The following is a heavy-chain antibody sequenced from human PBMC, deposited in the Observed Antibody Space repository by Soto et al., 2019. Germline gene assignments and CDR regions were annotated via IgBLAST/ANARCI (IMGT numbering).Heavy chain of an antibody. J-gene: IGHJ6*02. CDR3: AKDGPGYSDAQWYYYGMDV. V-gene: IGHV3-30*18. CDR2: ISYDGSNK. Sequence: GGSLRLSCAASGFTFSSYGMHWVRQAPGKGLEWVAVISYDGSNKYYADSVKGRFTISRDNSKNTLYLQMNSLRAEDTAVYYCAKDGPGYSDAQWYYYGMDVWGQGTTVTVSS. CDR1: GFTFSSYG. D-gene: IGHD5-18*01.